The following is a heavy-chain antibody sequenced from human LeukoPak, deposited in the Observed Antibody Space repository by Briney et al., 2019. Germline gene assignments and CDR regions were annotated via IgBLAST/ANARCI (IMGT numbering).Heavy chain of an antibody. J-gene: IGHJ6*02. CDR1: GGSISSGDYY. D-gene: IGHD3-10*01. CDR3: ARDYYYGSGSPAYYYGMDV. V-gene: IGHV4-30-4*01. CDR2: IYYSGST. Sequence: SETLSLTCTVSGGSISSGDYYWSWIRQPPGKGLEWIGYIYYSGSTYYNPSLKSRVTISVDTSKNQFSLKLSSVTAADTAVYYCARDYYYGSGSPAYYYGMDVWGQGTTVTVSS.